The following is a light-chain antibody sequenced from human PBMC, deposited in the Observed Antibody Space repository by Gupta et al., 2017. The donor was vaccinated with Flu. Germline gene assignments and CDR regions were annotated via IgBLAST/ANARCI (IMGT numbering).Light chain of an antibody. J-gene: IGKJ3*01. V-gene: IGKV3-11*01. CDR1: QNINNY. Sequence: PGERVTLSCRASQNINNYLAWYQQMPGQAPRLLIYDAFKRASGIPARLSDSGSGTDFTLTISSLEPEDFAVYFCQQRSTWPQTFGPGTKVEIK. CDR2: DAF. CDR3: QQRSTWPQT.